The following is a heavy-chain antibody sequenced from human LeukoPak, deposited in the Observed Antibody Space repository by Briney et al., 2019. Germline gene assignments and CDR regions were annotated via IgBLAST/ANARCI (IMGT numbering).Heavy chain of an antibody. CDR1: GFTFSTYA. J-gene: IGHJ4*02. CDR2: IYHSGST. V-gene: IGHV4-38-2*01. CDR3: ARYDVWGSYRAFDY. D-gene: IGHD3-16*02. Sequence: GSLRLSCAASGFTFSTYAMSWIRQPPGKGLEWIGTIYHSGSTYYNPSLKSRVTISVDTSKNQFSLKLSSVTAADTAVYYCARYDVWGSYRAFDYWGQGTLVTVSS.